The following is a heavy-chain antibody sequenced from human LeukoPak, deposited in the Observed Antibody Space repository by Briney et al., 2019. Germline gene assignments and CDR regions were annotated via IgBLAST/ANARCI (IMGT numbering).Heavy chain of an antibody. D-gene: IGHD1-26*01. V-gene: IGHV4-59*01. CDR1: GGSISNYY. J-gene: IGHJ3*02. Sequence: SETLSLTCTVSGGSISNYYWSWIRQPPGKGLEWIGYIYYSGSTNYNPSLKSRVTISVDTSKNQFSLKLSSVTAADTAVYYCARVYSGNAGYAFDIWGQGTMVTVSS. CDR2: IYYSGST. CDR3: ARVYSGNAGYAFDI.